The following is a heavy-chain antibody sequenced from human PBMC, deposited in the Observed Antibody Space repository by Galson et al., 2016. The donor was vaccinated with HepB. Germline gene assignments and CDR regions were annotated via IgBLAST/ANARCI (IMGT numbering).Heavy chain of an antibody. V-gene: IGHV1-69*13. CDR2: IIPMFKAT. CDR3: AKEEPDCGADCSSDYNYSGLDV. D-gene: IGHD2-21*02. CDR1: GGTFRSYV. J-gene: IGHJ6*02. Sequence: SVKVSCKASGGTFRSYVISWVRQAPGQGLEWMGGIIPMFKATTYAPKFQGRVTITADESTSTAYMELSGLKSEDTAVYYCAKEEPDCGADCSSDYNYSGLDVWGQGTTVTVSS.